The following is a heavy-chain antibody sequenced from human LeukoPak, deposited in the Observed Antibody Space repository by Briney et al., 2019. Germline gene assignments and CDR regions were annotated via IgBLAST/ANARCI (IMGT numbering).Heavy chain of an antibody. D-gene: IGHD2-2*01. J-gene: IGHJ3*02. V-gene: IGHV3-23*01. Sequence: PGGSLRLSCAASEFTFSSYAMSWVRQAPGKGLEWVSTMSGSGGTTYYADSVKGRFTISRDNSKNTLYLQKNSLRAEDTAVYYRAKTLGYCSSTSCQGAFDIWGQGTMSPSLQ. CDR3: AKTLGYCSSTSCQGAFDI. CDR1: EFTFSSYA. CDR2: MSGSGGTT.